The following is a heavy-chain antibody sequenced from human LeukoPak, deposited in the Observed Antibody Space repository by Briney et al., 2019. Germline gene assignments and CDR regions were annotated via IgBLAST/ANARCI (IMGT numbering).Heavy chain of an antibody. V-gene: IGHV3-53*04. CDR3: ARAYDSSGYWPEYFHH. D-gene: IGHD3-22*01. CDR1: GSAVSNNY. Sequence: GVTLSLPCAASGSAVSNNYVRGVRQAPARGREEVSIIYGGGSTYYADSVNGRFTISRHNSQNTLFLQMNSLRTEATAVYYCARAYDSSGYWPEYFHHWGQGTLVTVPS. CDR2: IYGGGST. J-gene: IGHJ1*01.